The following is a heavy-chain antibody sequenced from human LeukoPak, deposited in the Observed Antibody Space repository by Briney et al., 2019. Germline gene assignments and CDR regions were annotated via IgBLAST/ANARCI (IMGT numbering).Heavy chain of an antibody. D-gene: IGHD5-12*01. V-gene: IGHV3-23*01. CDR1: GFTFSSYA. CDR2: ISGSGGST. Sequence: GGSLRLSCAASGFTFSSYAISWVRQAPGKGLEWVSAISGSGGSTYYADSVKGRFTISRDNSKNTLYLQMNCLRAEDTAVYYCAKGSGYDVYYYYYMDVWGKGTTVTVSS. CDR3: AKGSGYDVYYYYYMDV. J-gene: IGHJ6*03.